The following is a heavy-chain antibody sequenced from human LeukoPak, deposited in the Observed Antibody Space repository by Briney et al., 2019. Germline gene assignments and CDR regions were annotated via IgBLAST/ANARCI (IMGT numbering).Heavy chain of an antibody. V-gene: IGHV1-2*02. CDR1: GGTFSSYA. J-gene: IGHJ4*02. D-gene: IGHD1-1*01. CDR3: ARAQGWERPLDF. Sequence: ASVKVSCKASGGTFSSYAISWVRQAPGQGLEWMGWINPNSDGTKYAQNFQGRVTMTRDTSISTAYMELSRLRYDDTAVYYCARAQGWERPLDFWGQGALVTVSS. CDR2: INPNSDGT.